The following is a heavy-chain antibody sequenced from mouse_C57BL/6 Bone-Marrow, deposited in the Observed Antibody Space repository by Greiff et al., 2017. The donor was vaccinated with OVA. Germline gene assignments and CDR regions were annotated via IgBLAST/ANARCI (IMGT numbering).Heavy chain of an antibody. D-gene: IGHD1-1*01. CDR1: GFTFSDAW. CDR2: IRNKANNHAT. Sequence: EVMLVESGGGLVQPGGSLKLSCAASGFTFSDAWMDWVRQSPEKGLEWVAEIRNKANNHATYYAESVKGRFTISRDDSKSSVYLQMNSLRAEDTGIYYCTSTTVVATRGFAYWGQGTLVTVSA. CDR3: TSTTVVATRGFAY. J-gene: IGHJ3*01. V-gene: IGHV6-6*01.